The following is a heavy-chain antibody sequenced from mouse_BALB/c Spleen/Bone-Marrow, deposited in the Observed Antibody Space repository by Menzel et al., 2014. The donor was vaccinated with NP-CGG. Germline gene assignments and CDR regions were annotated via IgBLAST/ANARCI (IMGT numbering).Heavy chain of an antibody. CDR1: GYTFTTYW. V-gene: IGHV1-7*01. CDR3: ARDRSYRCRPMDY. D-gene: IGHD2-14*01. J-gene: IGHJ4*01. CDR2: INPTTGYT. Sequence: QVQLQQSGAELAKPGASVKMSCRASGYTFTTYWMHWVKQRPGQGLEWIGYINPTTGYTEYNQKFQDKATLTADESSSTAYMQLSSITSEDSAIYYCARDRSYRCRPMDYWGQGTSVTVSS.